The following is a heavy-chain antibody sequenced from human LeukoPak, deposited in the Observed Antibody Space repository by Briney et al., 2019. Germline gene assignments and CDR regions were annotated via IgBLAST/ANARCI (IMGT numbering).Heavy chain of an antibody. V-gene: IGHV2-5*02. D-gene: IGHD5-18*01. CDR2: IYWDDDS. CDR3: AHSQVFSYGSFHDAYDI. CDR1: GVSLSTSAVG. J-gene: IGHJ3*02. Sequence: GSGPTLVKPTQTLTLTCSLSGVSLSTSAVGVGWIRQPPGKALEWLALIYWDDDSRYSTSLKSRLTIPKDTSKNQVVLTLTNMDSVDTATYYCAHSQVFSYGSFHDAYDIWGLGMLVTVSS.